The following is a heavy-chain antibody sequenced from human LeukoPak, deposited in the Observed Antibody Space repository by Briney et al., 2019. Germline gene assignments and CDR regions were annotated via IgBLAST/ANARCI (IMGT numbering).Heavy chain of an antibody. V-gene: IGHV3-48*03. CDR3: ARAVIATFDY. CDR1: GFTFSSYE. D-gene: IGHD2/OR15-2a*01. J-gene: IGHJ4*02. Sequence: PGGSLRLSCAASGFTFSSYEMNWVRQAPGKGLEWVSYISSSGSTIYYADSVKGRFTISRGNAKNSLYLQMNSLRAEDTAVYYCARAVIATFDYWGQGTLVTVSS. CDR2: ISSSGSTI.